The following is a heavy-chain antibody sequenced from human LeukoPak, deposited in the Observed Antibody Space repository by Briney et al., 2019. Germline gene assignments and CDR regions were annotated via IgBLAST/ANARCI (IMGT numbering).Heavy chain of an antibody. CDR2: IYPGDSDT. Sequence: GESLKISCKGSGYSFTSYWIGWVRQMPGKGLEWMGIIYPGDSDTRYSPSFQGQVTISADKFISTAYLQWSSLKASDTAMYYCARRDTYYYDSSGYNHAFDIWGQGTMVTVSS. V-gene: IGHV5-51*01. CDR3: ARRDTYYYDSSGYNHAFDI. J-gene: IGHJ3*02. CDR1: GYSFTSYW. D-gene: IGHD3-22*01.